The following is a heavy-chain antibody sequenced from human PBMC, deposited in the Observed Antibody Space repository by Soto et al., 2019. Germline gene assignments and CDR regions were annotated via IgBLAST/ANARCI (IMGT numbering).Heavy chain of an antibody. J-gene: IGHJ3*01. CDR1: GYNFSGYG. CDR3: AGDFGHWFGEFAALHS. D-gene: IGHD3-10*01. CDR2: ISVYNRNS. V-gene: IGHV1-18*01. Sequence: VQLVQSGTEVKKPGASVKVSCKASGYNFSGYGISWVRQAPGQGLEWMGWISVYNRNSHSAQNLQGRLTMTTDTSTSTAYMELRSLKSDDTAVYYCAGDFGHWFGEFAALHSWGQGTKVTVSS.